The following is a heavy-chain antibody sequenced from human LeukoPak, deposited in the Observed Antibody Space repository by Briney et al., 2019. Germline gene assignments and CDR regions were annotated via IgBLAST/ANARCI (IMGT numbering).Heavy chain of an antibody. J-gene: IGHJ4*02. CDR3: AKDWAVAGTHHDY. V-gene: IGHV3-23*01. CDR1: GFTFSSYA. CDR2: ISGSGGST. Sequence: AGGSLRLSCAASGFTFSSYAMSWVRQAPGKGLEWVSAISGSGGSTYYADSVKGRFTISRDNSKNTLYLQMKSLRAEDTAVYYCAKDWAVAGTHHDYWGQGTLVTVSS. D-gene: IGHD6-19*01.